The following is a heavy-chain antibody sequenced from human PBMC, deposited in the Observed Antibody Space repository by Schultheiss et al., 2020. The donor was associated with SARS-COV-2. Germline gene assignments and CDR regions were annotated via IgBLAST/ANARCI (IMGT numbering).Heavy chain of an antibody. CDR3: ARDYDILTGYYNVDAFDI. V-gene: IGHV3-21*01. CDR1: GFTFGDYA. CDR2: ISSSSSYI. Sequence: GGSLRLSCTASGFTFGDYAMSWVRQAPGKGLEWVSSISSSSSYIYYADSVKGRFTISRDNAKNSLYLQMNSLRAEDTAVYYCARDYDILTGYYNVDAFDIWGQGTMVTVSS. D-gene: IGHD3-9*01. J-gene: IGHJ3*02.